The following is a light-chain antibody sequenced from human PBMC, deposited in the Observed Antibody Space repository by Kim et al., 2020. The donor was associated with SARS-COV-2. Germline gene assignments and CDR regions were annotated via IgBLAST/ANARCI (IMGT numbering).Light chain of an antibody. Sequence: DIVMTQSPDSLAVSLGERATLNCKSSQSVLYSSNNKNYLTWYQKKPGQPPKVVIYWASTREFGVPDRFSGSGSGTDFTLTISNLQAEDVAIYYCLQHHTYPLTFGGGTKVDIK. CDR2: WAS. CDR3: LQHHTYPLT. J-gene: IGKJ4*01. V-gene: IGKV4-1*01. CDR1: QSVLYSSNNKNY.